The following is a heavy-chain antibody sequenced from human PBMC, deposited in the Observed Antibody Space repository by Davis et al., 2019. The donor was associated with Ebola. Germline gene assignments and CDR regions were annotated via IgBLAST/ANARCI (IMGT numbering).Heavy chain of an antibody. CDR1: GFTFSSYA. J-gene: IGHJ5*02. V-gene: IGHV3-23*01. Sequence: GESLKISCAASGFTFSSYAMSWVRQAPGKGLEWVSAISGSGGSTYYADSVKGRFTISRDNSKNTLYLQMNSLRAEDTAVYYCAKDHISGLIRRLGWFDPWGQGTLVTVSS. D-gene: IGHD2-21*01. CDR2: ISGSGGST. CDR3: AKDHISGLIRRLGWFDP.